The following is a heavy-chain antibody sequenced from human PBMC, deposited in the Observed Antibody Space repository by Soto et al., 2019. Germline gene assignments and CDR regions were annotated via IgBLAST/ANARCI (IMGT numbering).Heavy chain of an antibody. Sequence: QITLKESGPPVVKPTQTLTLTCTFSGFSLSTTGVGVGWIRQPPGEALEWLAVIFWDADKRYSPSLTSRLTNTKDTSKNHVVLTLSNIDPVDTATYFCAHTNYDGSWFFDSWGQGTLVTVCS. V-gene: IGHV2-5*02. CDR1: GFSLSTTGVG. J-gene: IGHJ4*02. D-gene: IGHD3-10*01. CDR2: IFWDADK. CDR3: AHTNYDGSWFFDS.